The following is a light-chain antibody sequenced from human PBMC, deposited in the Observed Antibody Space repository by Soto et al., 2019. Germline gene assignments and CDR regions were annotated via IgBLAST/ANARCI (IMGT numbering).Light chain of an antibody. CDR2: DAS. Sequence: DLPMTQSPSTLSASVGDRVTITCRASQSCRNSLAWYQQKAGKAPTLLIYDASTLQSGVPSRFSGSGSGTEFSLTISSLQPEDFATYYCQQYETFSGTFGPGTKVEI. CDR3: QQYETFSGT. J-gene: IGKJ1*01. CDR1: QSCRNS. V-gene: IGKV1-5*01.